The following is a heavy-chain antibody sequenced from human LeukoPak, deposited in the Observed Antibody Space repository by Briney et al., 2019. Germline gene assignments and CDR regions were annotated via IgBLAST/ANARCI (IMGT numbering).Heavy chain of an antibody. CDR1: GFSLSAYW. CDR3: IADYTS. Sequence: AGGSLRLSCAASGFSLSAYWMTWVRQAPGKGLEWVGRIKSKTDGGTTDYAAPVKGRFTISRDDSKNTLYLHMNSLKTEDTAVYYCIADYTSWGQGTLVTVSS. J-gene: IGHJ5*02. V-gene: IGHV3-15*01. D-gene: IGHD4-11*01. CDR2: IKSKTDGGTT.